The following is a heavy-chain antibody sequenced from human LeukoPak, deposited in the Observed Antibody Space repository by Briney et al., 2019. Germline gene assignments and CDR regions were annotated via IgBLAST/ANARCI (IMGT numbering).Heavy chain of an antibody. CDR1: GYTFTGYY. V-gene: IGHV1-2*04. D-gene: IGHD6-19*01. CDR2: INPNSGGT. J-gene: IGHJ4*02. CDR3: ARSRAIAVAGTGFDY. Sequence: ASVKVSCKASGYTFTGYYMHLVRQAPGQGLEWMGWINPNSGGTNYAQKFQGWVTMTRDTSISTAYMELSRLRSDDTAVYYCARSRAIAVAGTGFDYWGQGTLVTVSS.